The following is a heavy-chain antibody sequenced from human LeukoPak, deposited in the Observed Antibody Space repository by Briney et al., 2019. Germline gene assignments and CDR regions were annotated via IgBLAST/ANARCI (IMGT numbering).Heavy chain of an antibody. CDR1: GFTVSSNY. D-gene: IGHD3-22*01. J-gene: IGHJ4*02. Sequence: GGSLRLSCAASGFTVSSNYMSWARQAPGKGLEWVSVIYSDGSTYYADSVKGRFTISRDNSKNMLYLQMNSLRAEDTAVYYCAKDRRQYYFDSSGYDSWGQGTLVTVSS. CDR3: AKDRRQYYFDSSGYDS. V-gene: IGHV3-66*01. CDR2: IYSDGST.